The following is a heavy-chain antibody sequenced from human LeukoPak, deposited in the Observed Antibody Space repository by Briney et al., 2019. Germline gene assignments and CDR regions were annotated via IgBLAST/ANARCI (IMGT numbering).Heavy chain of an antibody. Sequence: ASVKVSCKASGYTFISYGISWVRQAPGQGLEWMGWISAYNGNTNYAQKFQGRVTMTTDTSTSTAYMELWSLRSDDTAVYYCARGEVGGSYGIAFDYWGQGTLVTVSS. J-gene: IGHJ4*02. V-gene: IGHV1-18*01. CDR1: GYTFISYG. CDR3: ARGEVGGSYGIAFDY. D-gene: IGHD1-26*01. CDR2: ISAYNGNT.